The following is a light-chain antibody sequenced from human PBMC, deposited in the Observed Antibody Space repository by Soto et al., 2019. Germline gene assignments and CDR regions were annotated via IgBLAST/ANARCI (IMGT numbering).Light chain of an antibody. CDR2: GAS. Sequence: EVVLTQSPGTLSLSPGERATLSCRASQSVSTSVGWYQQKPGQAPRLLLYGASNRATGIPDRFSGSGSGTDFTLTISRLEPEDFAVYYGQQDDRSPRTFGQGTKVEIK. CDR3: QQDDRSPRT. V-gene: IGKV3-20*01. CDR1: QSVSTS. J-gene: IGKJ1*01.